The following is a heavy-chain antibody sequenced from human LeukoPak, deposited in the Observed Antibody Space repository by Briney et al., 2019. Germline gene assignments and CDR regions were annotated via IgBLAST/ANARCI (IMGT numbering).Heavy chain of an antibody. CDR2: IYTSGST. CDR1: GGSISSGSYY. J-gene: IGHJ5*02. D-gene: IGHD3-3*01. V-gene: IGHV4-61*02. Sequence: SETLSLTCTVSGGSISSGSYYWSWIRQPAGNGLEWIGRIYTSGSTNYNPSLKSRVTISVDTSKNQFSLKLSSVTAADTAVYYCASEQSYYDFWSGYYTYWFDPWGQGTLVTVSS. CDR3: ASEQSYYDFWSGYYTYWFDP.